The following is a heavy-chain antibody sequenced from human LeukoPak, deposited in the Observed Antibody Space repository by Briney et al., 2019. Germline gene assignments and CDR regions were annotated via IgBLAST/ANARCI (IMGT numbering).Heavy chain of an antibody. Sequence: VASVKVSCKASGYTFTGYYMHWVRQAPGQGLEWMGWINPNSGGTNYAQKFQGRVTMTRDTSISTAYMELSRLRSDDTAVYYCARYGYSGYGAYYYYMDVWGKGTTVTVSS. V-gene: IGHV1-2*02. CDR3: ARYGYSGYGAYYYYMDV. D-gene: IGHD5-12*01. CDR1: GYTFTGYY. J-gene: IGHJ6*03. CDR2: INPNSGGT.